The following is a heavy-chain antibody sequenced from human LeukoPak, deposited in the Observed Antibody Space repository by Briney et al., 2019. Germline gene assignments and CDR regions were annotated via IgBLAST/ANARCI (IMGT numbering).Heavy chain of an antibody. Sequence: GGSLRLSCAASGFIVSSKYMSWVRQAPGKGLEWVSVIYSGGSTHYVDSVKGRFTISRDNSKNMLYLQMNSLRAEDTAVYYCAELGITMIGGVWGKGTTVTISS. CDR2: IYSGGST. CDR3: AELGITMIGGV. V-gene: IGHV3-66*01. CDR1: GFIVSSKY. D-gene: IGHD3-10*02. J-gene: IGHJ6*04.